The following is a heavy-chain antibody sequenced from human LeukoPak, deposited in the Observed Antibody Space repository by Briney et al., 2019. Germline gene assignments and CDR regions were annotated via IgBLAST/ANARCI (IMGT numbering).Heavy chain of an antibody. J-gene: IGHJ4*02. V-gene: IGHV3-30*18. CDR2: ISYDGSNK. D-gene: IGHD3-10*01. Sequence: GGSLRLSCAASGFTFSSYGMHWVRQAPGKGLEWVAVISYDGSNKYYADSVKGRFTISRDNSKNTLYLQMNSLRAEDTAVYYCAKDRLICGSGSLADYWGQGTLVTVSS. CDR1: GFTFSSYG. CDR3: AKDRLICGSGSLADY.